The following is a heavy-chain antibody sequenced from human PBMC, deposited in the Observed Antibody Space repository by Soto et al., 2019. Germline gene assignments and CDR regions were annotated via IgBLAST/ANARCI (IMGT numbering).Heavy chain of an antibody. D-gene: IGHD6-13*01. CDR2: INAGNGNT. CDR1: GYTFTSYA. CDR3: AGGAAAGVRGGTNWFDP. J-gene: IGHJ5*02. V-gene: IGHV1-3*01. Sequence: QVQLVQSGTEVKKPGASVKVSCKASGYTFTSYAMHWVRQAPGQRPERMGWINAGNGNTKYSQKFQGRVTITRDTSVSTAYMEMSSLKVEVSAVYYGAGGAAAGVRGGTNWFDPWGQGTQVTVSS.